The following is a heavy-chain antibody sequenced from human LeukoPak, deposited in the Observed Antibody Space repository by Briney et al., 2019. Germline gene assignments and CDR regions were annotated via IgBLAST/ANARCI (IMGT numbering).Heavy chain of an antibody. Sequence: GGSLRLSCAASGFTFSSYSMNWVRQAPGKGLEWVSSISSSSSYIYYADSVKGRFTISRDNAKNSLYLQMNSLRAEDTAVHYCARDSFSSSWPYYFDYWGQGTLVTVSS. J-gene: IGHJ4*02. CDR1: GFTFSSYS. D-gene: IGHD6-13*01. CDR3: ARDSFSSSWPYYFDY. CDR2: ISSSSSYI. V-gene: IGHV3-21*01.